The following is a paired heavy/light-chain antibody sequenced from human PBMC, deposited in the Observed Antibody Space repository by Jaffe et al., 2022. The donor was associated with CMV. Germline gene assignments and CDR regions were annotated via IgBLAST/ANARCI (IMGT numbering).Light chain of an antibody. V-gene: IGLV7-46*01. Sequence: QAVVTQEPSLTVSPGGTVTLTCGSSTGAVTSGHYPYWFQQKPGQAPRTLIFDTSNKHSWTPARFSGSLLGDKAALTLSGAQPDDEAEYYCLLSYSGGRPGFGGGTKLTVL. CDR1: TGAVTSGHY. CDR2: DTS. CDR3: LLSYSGGRPG. J-gene: IGLJ2*01.
Heavy chain of an antibody. D-gene: IGHD6-19*01. CDR1: GFTFSGYG. J-gene: IGHJ6*02. Sequence: QVQLVESGGGVVQPGRSLRLSCAASGFTFSGYGMHWVRQAPGKGLEWVAVIWYDGSNKYYADSVKGRFTISRDNSKNTVYLQMNSLRAEDTSVYYCARDKQWLPHYYYHYGMDVWGQGTTVTVSS. CDR3: ARDKQWLPHYYYHYGMDV. V-gene: IGHV3-33*01. CDR2: IWYDGSNK.